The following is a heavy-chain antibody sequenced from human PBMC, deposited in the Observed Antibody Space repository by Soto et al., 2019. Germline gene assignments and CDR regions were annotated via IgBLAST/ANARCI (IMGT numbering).Heavy chain of an antibody. CDR1: GGSFSGYY. D-gene: IGHD6-19*01. CDR2: INHSGST. CDR3: ASRGSSGWYYWFDP. Sequence: QVQLQQWGAGLLKPSETLSLTCAVYGGSFSGYYWSWIRQPPGKGLEWIGEINHSGSTNYNPSLKSRVTISVHTSKNQFPLKLSSVTAAATAVYYCASRGSSGWYYWFDPWGQGTLVTVSS. V-gene: IGHV4-34*01. J-gene: IGHJ5*02.